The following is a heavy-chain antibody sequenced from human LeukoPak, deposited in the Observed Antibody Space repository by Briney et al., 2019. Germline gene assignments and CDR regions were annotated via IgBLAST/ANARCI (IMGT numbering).Heavy chain of an antibody. CDR1: GFTFSGSA. J-gene: IGHJ4*02. Sequence: GGSLRLSCAASGFTFSGSAMHWVRQAPGKGLEWVSYISSSGSPIYYADSVKGRFTISRDNAKNSLFLQMNSLRAEDTAVYYCARGSFLITFGGFIGWGQGTLVTVSS. CDR3: ARGSFLITFGGFIG. D-gene: IGHD3-16*02. CDR2: ISSSGSPI. V-gene: IGHV3-48*03.